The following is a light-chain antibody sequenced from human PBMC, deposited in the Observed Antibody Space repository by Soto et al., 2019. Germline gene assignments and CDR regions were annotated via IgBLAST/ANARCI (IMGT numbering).Light chain of an antibody. CDR3: SSYAGNNNCV. Sequence: QSVLTQPPSASGSPGQSVTISCTGTSGDVGGYDYVSWYQQHPGKAPKLILYEISERPSGVPDRFSGSKSGNTASLTVSGLQAEDEADYYCSSYAGNNNCVFGTGTKVTV. V-gene: IGLV2-8*01. J-gene: IGLJ1*01. CDR2: EIS. CDR1: SGDVGGYDY.